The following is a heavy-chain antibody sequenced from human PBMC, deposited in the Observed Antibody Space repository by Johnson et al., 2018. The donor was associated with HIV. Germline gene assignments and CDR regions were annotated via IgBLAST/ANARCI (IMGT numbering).Heavy chain of an antibody. CDR3: AVWGCSSTSCYGEGAFDM. J-gene: IGHJ3*02. D-gene: IGHD2-2*01. Sequence: VQLVESGGGVVQPGRSLRLSCAAPGFTFSSHGMHWVRQAPGKGLEWVSVISWDGGNTYYADSVKGRFTISRDNAKNSLYLQMNSLSAEDTALYYCAVWGCSSTSCYGEGAFDMWGQGTMVTVSS. V-gene: IGHV3-43D*03. CDR1: GFTFSSHG. CDR2: ISWDGGNT.